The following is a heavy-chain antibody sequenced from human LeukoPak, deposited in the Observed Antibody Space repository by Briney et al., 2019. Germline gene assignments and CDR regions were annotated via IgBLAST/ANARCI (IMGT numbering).Heavy chain of an antibody. J-gene: IGHJ3*02. CDR3: ARAGGSTDDAFDI. V-gene: IGHV4-4*02. CDR1: GGSISSSNR. CDR2: IYHSGST. Sequence: SETLSLTCAVSGGSISSSNRWSWVRQPPGKGLEWIGEIYHSGSTNYNPSLKSRVTISVDKSKNQFSLKLSSVTAADTAVYYCARAGGSTDDAFDIWGQGTMVTVSS. D-gene: IGHD1-26*01.